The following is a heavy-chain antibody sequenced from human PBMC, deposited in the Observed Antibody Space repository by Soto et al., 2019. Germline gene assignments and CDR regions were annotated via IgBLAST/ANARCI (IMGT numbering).Heavy chain of an antibody. V-gene: IGHV4-39*01. CDR3: ASTTSLEWLLYGPVKDY. J-gene: IGHJ4*02. CDR1: GGSISSSSYY. Sequence: SSETLSLTCTVSGGSISSSSYYWGWIRQPPGKGLEWIGSIYYSGSTYYNPSLKSRVTISVDTSKNQFSLKLSSVTAADTAVYYCASTTSLEWLLYGPVKDYWGQGTLVTVS. D-gene: IGHD3-3*01. CDR2: IYYSGST.